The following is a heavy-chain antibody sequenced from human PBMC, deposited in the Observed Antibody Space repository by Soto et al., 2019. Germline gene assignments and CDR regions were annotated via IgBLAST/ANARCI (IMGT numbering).Heavy chain of an antibody. D-gene: IGHD1-26*01. CDR3: ARGGDDSKVGRT. Sequence: QAQLQQWGAGVLKPSETLSLTCAVYGESCSGYYCSWTRQPPGKGLEWIGEIHPSGSTYYNPSLKTRXXMXLXXSKNQFSPQLSSVTAADTAVYYCARGGDDSKVGRTWGQGTLVTVSS. J-gene: IGHJ5*02. CDR1: GESCSGYY. V-gene: IGHV4-34*02. CDR2: IHPSGST.